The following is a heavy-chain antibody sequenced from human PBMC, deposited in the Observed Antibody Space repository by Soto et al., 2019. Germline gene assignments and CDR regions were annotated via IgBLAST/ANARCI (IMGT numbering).Heavy chain of an antibody. CDR3: AMSTTVNYNWFDP. V-gene: IGHV1-8*01. Sequence: ASVKVSCKASGYTFTSYDLNWVRQATGQGLEWMGWMNPNSGNTGYAQKFQGRVTMTRNTSISTAYMELSSLRSEDTAVYYCAMSTTVNYNWFDPWGQGTLVTVSS. CDR1: GYTFTSYD. D-gene: IGHD4-17*01. J-gene: IGHJ5*02. CDR2: MNPNSGNT.